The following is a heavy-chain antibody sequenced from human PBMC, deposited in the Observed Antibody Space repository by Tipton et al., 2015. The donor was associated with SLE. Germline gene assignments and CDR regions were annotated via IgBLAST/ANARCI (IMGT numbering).Heavy chain of an antibody. V-gene: IGHV3-23*03. J-gene: IGHJ4*02. Sequence: SLRLSCAASGFTFSNFAMSWVRQAPGKGLEWVSFIYSGDNSTYYADSVKGRFVISRDNSKNTLYLQMNSLRTEDTAVHYCAKPANNNIQWGQGTLVSVSA. CDR3: AKPANNNIQ. D-gene: IGHD1/OR15-1a*01. CDR2: IYSGDNST. CDR1: GFTFSNFA.